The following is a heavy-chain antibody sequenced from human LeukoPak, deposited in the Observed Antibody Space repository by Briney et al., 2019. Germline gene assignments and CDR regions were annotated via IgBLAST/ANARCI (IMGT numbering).Heavy chain of an antibody. CDR1: GFTFSSYD. J-gene: IGHJ6*02. CDR3: ARAVAYYYGMDV. V-gene: IGHV3-13*01. Sequence: GGSLSLSCAASGFTFSSYDMHWVRQAPGKGLEWVSAIGTAGDTYYPGSVKGRFTISRENAKNSLYLQMNSLRAGDTAVYYCARAVAYYYGMDVWGQGTTVTVSS. D-gene: IGHD6-19*01. CDR2: IGTAGDT.